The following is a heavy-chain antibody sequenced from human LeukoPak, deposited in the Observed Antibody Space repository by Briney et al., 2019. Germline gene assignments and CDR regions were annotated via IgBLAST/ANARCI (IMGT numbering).Heavy chain of an antibody. J-gene: IGHJ4*02. V-gene: IGHV1-18*04. CDR2: ISAYNGNT. Sequence: ASVKVSCKASGYTFTSYGISWVRQAPGQGLEWMGWISAYNGNTNYAQKLQGRVTMTTDTSTSTAYMELRSLRSDDTAVYYCARDKGSWYSSSWFDYWGPGNPGHRLL. CDR1: GYTFTSYG. CDR3: ARDKGSWYSSSWFDY. D-gene: IGHD6-13*01.